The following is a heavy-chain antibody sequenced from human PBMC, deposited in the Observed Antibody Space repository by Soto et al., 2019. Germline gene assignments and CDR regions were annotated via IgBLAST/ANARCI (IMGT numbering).Heavy chain of an antibody. CDR1: GYTFTSYG. Sequence: QVQLVQSGAEVKKPGASVKVSCKASGYTFTSYGITWVRQAPGQGLEWMGWISAYNGNTHYAQKLQGRVTMTTDTTKRNAYMQLRSLRAAAMAVYSCARDAALGLFASWGQGTLVTV. D-gene: IGHD1-26*01. CDR3: ARDAALGLFAS. V-gene: IGHV1-18*03. CDR2: ISAYNGNT. J-gene: IGHJ5*02.